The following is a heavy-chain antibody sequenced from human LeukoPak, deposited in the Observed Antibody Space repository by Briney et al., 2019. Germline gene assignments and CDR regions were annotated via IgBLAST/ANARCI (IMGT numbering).Heavy chain of an antibody. CDR3: ARVSGSYTDY. D-gene: IGHD1-26*01. CDR1: GGSITSYY. Sequence: PSETLSLTCTVSGGSITSYYWSWLRQPPGKGLEWIGFIYYSGITDYNPSLKSRVTISVDTSKNQFSLKLTSVTAADTAVYYCARVSGSYTDYWGQGTLVTVSS. V-gene: IGHV4-59*01. J-gene: IGHJ4*02. CDR2: IYYSGIT.